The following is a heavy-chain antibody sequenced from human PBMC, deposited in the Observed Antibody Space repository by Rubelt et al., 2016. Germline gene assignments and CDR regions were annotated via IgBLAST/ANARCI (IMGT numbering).Heavy chain of an antibody. D-gene: IGHD6-19*01. J-gene: IGHJ6*02. CDR3: ARCSAVGGTLDYNYGMDV. CDR2: INPNSGGT. V-gene: IGHV1-18*01. Sequence: GLEWMGRINPNSGGTNYAQKFQGRLTMTTDTSTNTAYMELRGLRSDDTAVYYCARCSAVGGTLDYNYGMDVWGQGTTVTVSS.